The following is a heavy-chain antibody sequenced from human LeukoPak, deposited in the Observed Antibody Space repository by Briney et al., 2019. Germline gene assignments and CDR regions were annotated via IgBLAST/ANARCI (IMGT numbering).Heavy chain of an antibody. Sequence: SQTLSLTCTVSGGSISSGGYYWSWIRQPPGKGLEWIGYIYHSGSTYYNPSLKSRVTISVDRSKNQFSLKLSSVTAADTAVYYCARESGSTLTYYYYYYMDVWGKGTTVTVSS. D-gene: IGHD1-26*01. V-gene: IGHV4-30-2*01. CDR1: GGSISSGGYY. CDR2: IYHSGST. CDR3: ARESGSTLTYYYYYYMDV. J-gene: IGHJ6*03.